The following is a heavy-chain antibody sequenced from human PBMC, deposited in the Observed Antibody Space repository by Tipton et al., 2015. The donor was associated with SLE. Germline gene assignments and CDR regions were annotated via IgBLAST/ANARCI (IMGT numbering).Heavy chain of an antibody. CDR1: GGSVSSGSYY. J-gene: IGHJ4*02. V-gene: IGHV4-61*01. Sequence: LRLSCTVSGGSVSSGSYYWSWIRQPPGKGLEWIGYIYYSGSTNYNPSLKSRVTISVDTSKNQFSLKLSSVTAADTAVYYCARGQSSSWYAYYFDYWGQGTLVTVSS. CDR2: IYYSGST. CDR3: ARGQSSSWYAYYFDY. D-gene: IGHD6-13*01.